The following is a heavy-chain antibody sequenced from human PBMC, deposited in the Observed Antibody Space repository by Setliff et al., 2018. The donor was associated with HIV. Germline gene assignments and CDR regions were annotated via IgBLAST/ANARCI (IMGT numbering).Heavy chain of an antibody. CDR3: AGFSGSNSDYYPCDI. Sequence: ASVKVSCKPSGYTFTTYGLSWVRQAPGQRLEWMGWINVGHGRTKYSQKFQDRVTFTRDASASTAYMNLSSLISEDTAVYYCAGFSGSNSDYYPCDIWGQGTMVTVSS. CDR1: GYTFTTYG. D-gene: IGHD4-4*01. J-gene: IGHJ3*02. V-gene: IGHV1-3*01. CDR2: INVGHGRT.